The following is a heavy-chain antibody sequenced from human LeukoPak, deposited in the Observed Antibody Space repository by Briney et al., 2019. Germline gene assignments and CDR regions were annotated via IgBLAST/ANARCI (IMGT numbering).Heavy chain of an antibody. D-gene: IGHD5-18*01. CDR2: INPNSGDT. Sequence: ASVKVSCKTSGYTFTGYYTHWVRQAPGQGLEWMGWINPNSGDTNYAQKFQGRVTMTRDTSISTAYMELSRLRSDDTAVYYCARDGGRGFNYGLYYFDHWGQGALVTVSS. V-gene: IGHV1-2*02. CDR1: GYTFTGYY. J-gene: IGHJ4*02. CDR3: ARDGGRGFNYGLYYFDH.